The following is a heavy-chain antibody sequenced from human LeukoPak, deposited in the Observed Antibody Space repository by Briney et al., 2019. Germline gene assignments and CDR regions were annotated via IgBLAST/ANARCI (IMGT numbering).Heavy chain of an antibody. CDR2: TSTDGSTT. V-gene: IGHV3-74*01. D-gene: IGHD3-16*02. Sequence: PGGSLRLSWAASGFTFNNYWIHWVRQAPGKGLVWVSSTSTDGSTTVYGDSVKGRFTISRDNGKNTLDLQLNSLRVEDTAVYFGTRSGYRHGMDVWGQGTTVTVSS. CDR1: GFTFNNYW. CDR3: TRSGYRHGMDV. J-gene: IGHJ6*02.